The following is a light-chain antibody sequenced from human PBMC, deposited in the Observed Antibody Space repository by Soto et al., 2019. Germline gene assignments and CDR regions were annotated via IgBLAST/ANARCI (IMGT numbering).Light chain of an antibody. CDR3: QHYGGMWT. Sequence: DIQLTQSPCTLSASVGDRVSLTCRASQSITNRLAWYQLKPGKAPKVLIYDALNLESGVPSRFSGSGYGTEFTLTIRSLQPDDFATYCCQHYGGMWTFGQGTKVDIK. J-gene: IGKJ1*01. CDR2: DAL. V-gene: IGKV1-5*01. CDR1: QSITNR.